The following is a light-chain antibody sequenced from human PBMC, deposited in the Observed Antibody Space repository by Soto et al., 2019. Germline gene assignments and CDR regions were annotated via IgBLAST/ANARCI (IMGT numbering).Light chain of an antibody. CDR2: WAS. CDR1: RIVLYSSNNKNH. J-gene: IGKJ4*01. V-gene: IGKV4-1*01. Sequence: IVMTQSPDSLAVSVGERATINCKSSRIVLYSSNNKNHLAWYQQKPGQPPKSLIYWASTRDSGVPDRFSGSGSGTDFTLTISSLQAEDLAVYYCQQYYSSSLTFGGGTKVDIK. CDR3: QQYYSSSLT.